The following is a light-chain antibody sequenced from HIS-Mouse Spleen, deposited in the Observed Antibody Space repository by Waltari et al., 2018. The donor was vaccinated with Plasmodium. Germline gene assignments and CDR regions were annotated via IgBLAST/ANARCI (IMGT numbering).Light chain of an antibody. J-gene: IGKJ2*01. CDR2: LGS. V-gene: IGKV2-28*01. CDR3: MQALQTPRYT. Sequence: DIVMTQSPLSLPVTPGEPASISCRSSQSLLHSNGYNYLDWYLQKPGLSPPLLIYLGSNRASGVPDRFSGSGSGTDFTLKINRVEAEDVGVYYCMQALQTPRYTFGQGSKLEIK. CDR1: QSLLHSNGYNY.